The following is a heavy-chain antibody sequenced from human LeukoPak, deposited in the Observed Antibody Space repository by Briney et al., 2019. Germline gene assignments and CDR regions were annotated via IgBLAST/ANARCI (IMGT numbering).Heavy chain of an antibody. J-gene: IGHJ6*04. V-gene: IGHV3-73*01. CDR2: IRNKANNYAT. CDR1: GFTFSGSA. Sequence: PGGSLRLSXAASGFTFSGSAIHWVRQASGKGLEWVGRIRNKANNYATAYAASVKGRFTISRDDSKNTAYLQMNSLKTEDTAVYYCTRLAYDFWSGETLDVWGKGTTVTVSS. CDR3: TRLAYDFWSGETLDV. D-gene: IGHD3-3*01.